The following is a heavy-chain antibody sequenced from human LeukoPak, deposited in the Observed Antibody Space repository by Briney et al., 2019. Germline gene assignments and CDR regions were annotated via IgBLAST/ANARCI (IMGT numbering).Heavy chain of an antibody. J-gene: IGHJ5*02. CDR2: INTNTGNP. V-gene: IGHV7-4-1*02. Sequence: GASVKVSCKASGYTFTTYAMNWVRQAPGQGREGRGWINTNTGNPTYAQGFTGRFVFSLDTSISTAYLQISRLTADDTAVYYCARANLWFGELGWIDPWGQGTQVTVSS. CDR1: GYTFTTYA. CDR3: ARANLWFGELGWIDP. D-gene: IGHD3-10*01.